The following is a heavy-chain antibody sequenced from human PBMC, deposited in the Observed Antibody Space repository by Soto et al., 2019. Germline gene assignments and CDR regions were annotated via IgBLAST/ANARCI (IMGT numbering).Heavy chain of an antibody. CDR3: AKPTYCAGDCYSKDFDA. V-gene: IGHV3-23*01. CDR2: IRLAAGNT. J-gene: IGHJ4*02. D-gene: IGHD2-21*02. CDR1: GVTLSDYA. Sequence: DVQLLESGGGLVQPGGSLRLSCAVSGVTLSDYAMSWVRQAPGEGLEWVSSIRLAAGNTHYADSVRGRFTISRDNLKNILYLQINYLRAEDTALYYCAKPTYCAGDCYSKDFDAWGQGTLVTVSP.